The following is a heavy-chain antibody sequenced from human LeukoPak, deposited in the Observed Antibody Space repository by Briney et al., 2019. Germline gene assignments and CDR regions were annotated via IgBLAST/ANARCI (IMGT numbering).Heavy chain of an antibody. V-gene: IGHV4-34*01. CDR3: ARGFRYDSSGYQSSYPSGFYYYYYGMDV. J-gene: IGHJ6*02. CDR1: GGSFSGYY. Sequence: PSETLSLTCAVYGGSFSGYYWSWIRQPPGKRLEWIGEINHSGSTNYNPSLKSRVTISVDTSKNQFSLKLSSVTAADTAVYYRARGFRYDSSGYQSSYPSGFYYYYYGMDVWGQGTTVTVSS. CDR2: INHSGST. D-gene: IGHD3-22*01.